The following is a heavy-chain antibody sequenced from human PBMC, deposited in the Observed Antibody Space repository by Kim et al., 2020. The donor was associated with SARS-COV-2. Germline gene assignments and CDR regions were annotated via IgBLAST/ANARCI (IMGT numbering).Heavy chain of an antibody. V-gene: IGHV3-9*01. CDR1: GFTFDDYA. D-gene: IGHD2-21*02. J-gene: IGHJ4*02. Sequence: GGSLRLSCAASGFTFDDYAMHWVRQAPGKGLEWVSGISWNSGSIGYADSVKGRFTISRDNAKNSLYLQMNSLRAEDTALYYCAKGLRVVTAIRGYFDYWGQGTLVTVSS. CDR2: ISWNSGSI. CDR3: AKGLRVVTAIRGYFDY.